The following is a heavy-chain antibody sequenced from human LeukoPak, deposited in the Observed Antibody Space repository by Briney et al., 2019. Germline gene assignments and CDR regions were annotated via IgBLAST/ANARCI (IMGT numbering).Heavy chain of an antibody. J-gene: IGHJ6*03. Sequence: ASVKVSCKASGYTFTGYYMHWVRQAPGQGLEWMGWINPNSGGTNYAQKFQGRVTMTRDTSISTAYMELSRLRSDDTAVYYCARAKISSWYYYYCMDVWGKGTTVTVSS. D-gene: IGHD6-13*01. CDR2: INPNSGGT. CDR3: ARAKISSWYYYYCMDV. V-gene: IGHV1-2*02. CDR1: GYTFTGYY.